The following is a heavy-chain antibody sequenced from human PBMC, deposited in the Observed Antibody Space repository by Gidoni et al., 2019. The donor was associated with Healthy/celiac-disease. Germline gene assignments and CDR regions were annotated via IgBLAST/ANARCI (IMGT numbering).Heavy chain of an antibody. J-gene: IGHJ4*02. D-gene: IGHD3-3*01. Sequence: EVQLLESGGGLVQPGGSLRLSCAASGFTFSSYAMSWARQAPGKGLEWVSAISGSGGSTYYADSVKGRFAISRDNSKNTLYLQMNSLRAEDTAVYYCAKDQKDFWSPIDYWGQGTLVTVSS. CDR1: GFTFSSYA. CDR3: AKDQKDFWSPIDY. V-gene: IGHV3-23*01. CDR2: ISGSGGST.